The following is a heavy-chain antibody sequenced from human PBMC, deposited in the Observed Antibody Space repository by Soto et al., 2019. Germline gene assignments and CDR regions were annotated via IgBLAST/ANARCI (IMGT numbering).Heavy chain of an antibody. CDR1: GFSLSTSRVG. J-gene: IGHJ3*02. CDR2: IYWSGDE. Sequence: ESGPTLVNPTQTLTLTCSFSGFSLSTSRVGVGWIRQSPGKALEWLALIYWSGDEHYRPSLKSRLTIIKDTSKNHVVLIMTDMDPVDTATYYCARGLATLPVFAFDIWGQGTMVTVSS. V-gene: IGHV2-5*01. CDR3: ARGLATLPVFAFDI. D-gene: IGHD6-6*01.